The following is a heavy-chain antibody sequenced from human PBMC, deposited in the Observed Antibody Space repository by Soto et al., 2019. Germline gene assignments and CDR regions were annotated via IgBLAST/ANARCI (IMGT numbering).Heavy chain of an antibody. D-gene: IGHD6-19*01. V-gene: IGHV3-23*01. CDR2: ISGSGGST. CDR3: ANARGIAVAGSFDY. J-gene: IGHJ4*02. CDR1: GFTFSSYA. Sequence: GGSLRLSCAASGFTFSSYAMNWVRQAPGKGLEWVSAISGSGGSTYYADSVKGRFTISRDNSKNTLYLQMNSLRAEDTAVYYCANARGIAVAGSFDYWGQGTLVTVSS.